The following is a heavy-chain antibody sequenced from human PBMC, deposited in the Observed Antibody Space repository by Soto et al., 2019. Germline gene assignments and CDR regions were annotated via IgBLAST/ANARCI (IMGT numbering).Heavy chain of an antibody. V-gene: IGHV3-23*01. CDR3: ARARGVRFLEWLSSANNWFDP. Sequence: GGSLRLSCAASGFTFSSYSMSWVRQAPGKGLEWVSAISGSGGSTYYADSVKGRFTISRDNSKNTLYLQMNSLRAEDTAVYYCARARGVRFLEWLSSANNWFDPWGQGTLLTVSS. J-gene: IGHJ5*02. CDR1: GFTFSSYS. CDR2: ISGSGGST. D-gene: IGHD3-3*01.